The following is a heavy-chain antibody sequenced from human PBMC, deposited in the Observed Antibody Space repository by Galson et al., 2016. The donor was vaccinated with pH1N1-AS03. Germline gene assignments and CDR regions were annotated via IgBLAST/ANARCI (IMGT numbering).Heavy chain of an antibody. D-gene: IGHD2-8*01. CDR2: IFWDGET. V-gene: IGHV2-5*02. J-gene: IGHJ4*02. CDR3: ARSTHVNEGLDF. CDR1: GFSLSTGGVH. Sequence: PALVTPPQTLTPTCSFSGFSLSTGGVHVAWIRQPPGKALEWLALIFWDGETRYRPSLTSRLTITKDTSKNEVVLTMTNMDPVDTATYYCARSTHVNEGLDFWGQGILVTVSS.